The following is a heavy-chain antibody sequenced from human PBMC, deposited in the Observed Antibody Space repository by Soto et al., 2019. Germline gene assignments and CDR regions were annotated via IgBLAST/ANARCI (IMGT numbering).Heavy chain of an antibody. CDR1: GGSFSGYS. Sequence: QVQLQQWGAGLLKPSETLSLTCAVYGGSFSGYSWTWIRQPPGPGLEWSGEINHTGSTNYNPSLKSAVTIPVDTSKNQFSLKLTSVTAADTAVYYCARDKITGLFDYWGEGTLVTVSS. CDR3: ARDKITGLFDY. CDR2: INHTGST. J-gene: IGHJ4*02. V-gene: IGHV4-34*01. D-gene: IGHD2-8*02.